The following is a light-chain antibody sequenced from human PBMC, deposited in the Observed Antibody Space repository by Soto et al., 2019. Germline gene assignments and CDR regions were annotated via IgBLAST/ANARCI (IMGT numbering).Light chain of an antibody. CDR1: SSDIGLYNY. Sequence: QSALTQPPSAPGSPGQSVTISCTGTSSDIGLYNYVSWYQQHPGKVPKLMIYEVNKRPSGVPDRFSGSKSGNTASLTVSGLQADDEADYYCTSYAGSDHFVVFGGGTKLTVL. J-gene: IGLJ2*01. CDR2: EVN. CDR3: TSYAGSDHFVV. V-gene: IGLV2-8*01.